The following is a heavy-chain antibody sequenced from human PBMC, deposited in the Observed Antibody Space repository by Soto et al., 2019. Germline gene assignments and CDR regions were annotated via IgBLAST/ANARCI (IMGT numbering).Heavy chain of an antibody. Sequence: PGGSLRLSCAASGFIFSNYEVDWVRQVPGKGLEWISYISDSGTTIYYAASVKDRFTISRDDARNSLYLQMNNLRDEDTAVYFCVKEYCTGGACFDAFDLSGQGTLVTV. J-gene: IGHJ3*01. D-gene: IGHD2-8*02. CDR1: GFIFSNYE. CDR2: ISDSGTTI. V-gene: IGHV3-48*03. CDR3: VKEYCTGGACFDAFDL.